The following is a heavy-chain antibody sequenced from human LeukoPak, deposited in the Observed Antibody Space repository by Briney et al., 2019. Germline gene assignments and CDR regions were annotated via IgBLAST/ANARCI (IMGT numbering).Heavy chain of an antibody. D-gene: IGHD1-1*01. CDR1: GGSFSDYY. J-gene: IGHJ4*02. Sequence: SETLSLTCAVYGGSFSDYYWSWIRQPPGKGLEWIGEINHSGSTDYNPPLKSRVTISVDTSKNQFSLKLSSVTAADTAVYYCAREGGSGTTEPDYWGQGTLVTVSS. V-gene: IGHV4-34*01. CDR3: AREGGSGTTEPDY. CDR2: INHSGST.